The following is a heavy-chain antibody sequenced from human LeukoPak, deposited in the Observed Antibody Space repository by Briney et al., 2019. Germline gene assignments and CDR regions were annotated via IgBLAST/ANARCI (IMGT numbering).Heavy chain of an antibody. Sequence: PGGSLRLSCVASGFIFSSYDMHWVRQAPGKGLEWVAPIRFDGSNGYYTDSVKGRFTISRDNSKNTLYLHMSSLRTEDTAVYYCARVFRGYYFDYWGQGTLVTVSS. V-gene: IGHV3-30*02. D-gene: IGHD2-15*01. CDR1: GFIFSSYD. CDR2: IRFDGSNG. CDR3: ARVFRGYYFDY. J-gene: IGHJ4*02.